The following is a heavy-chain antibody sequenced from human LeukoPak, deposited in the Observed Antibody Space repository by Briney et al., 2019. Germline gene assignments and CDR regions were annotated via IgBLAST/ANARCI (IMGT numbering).Heavy chain of an antibody. CDR2: ISAYNGNT. V-gene: IGHV1-18*01. CDR1: GYTFTSYA. J-gene: IGHJ3*02. D-gene: IGHD1-26*01. Sequence: GASVKVSCKASGYTFTSYAISWVRQAPGQGLEWMGWISAYNGNTNYAQKLHGRVTMTTDTSTSTAYMDLRSLRSDDTAVYYCARDGELQSRDAFDIWGQGTMVTVSS. CDR3: ARDGELQSRDAFDI.